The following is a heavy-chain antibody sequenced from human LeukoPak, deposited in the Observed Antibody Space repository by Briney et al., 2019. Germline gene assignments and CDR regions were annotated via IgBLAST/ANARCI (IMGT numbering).Heavy chain of an antibody. J-gene: IGHJ4*02. V-gene: IGHV1-69*13. D-gene: IGHD5-18*01. CDR3: ARGAGAVVDTAMVFDY. CDR2: IIPIFGTA. Sequence: SVKVSCKASGGTFSSYAISWVRQAPGQGLEWMGGIIPIFGTANYAQKFQGRVTITADESTSTAYMELSSLRSEDTAVYYCARGAGAVVDTAMVFDYWGQGTLVAVSS. CDR1: GGTFSSYA.